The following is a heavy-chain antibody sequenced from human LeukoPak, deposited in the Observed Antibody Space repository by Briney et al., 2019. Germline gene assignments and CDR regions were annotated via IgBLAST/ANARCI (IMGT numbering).Heavy chain of an antibody. D-gene: IGHD2-15*01. V-gene: IGHV4-59*01. J-gene: IGHJ3*02. CDR3: ARFYGGGGGNGFDI. CDR1: GGSISSYY. Sequence: SETLSLTCTVSGGSISSYYWSWIRQPPGKGLEWIGYIHNSGVTNYSPSLKSRVTISIDTSKKQFFLKLSSVTAADTAVYSCARFYGGGGGNGFDIWGQGTMVTVSS. CDR2: IHNSGVT.